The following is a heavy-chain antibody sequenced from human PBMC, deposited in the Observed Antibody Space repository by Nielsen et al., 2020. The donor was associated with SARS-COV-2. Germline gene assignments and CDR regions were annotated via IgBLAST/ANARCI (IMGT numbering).Heavy chain of an antibody. D-gene: IGHD4-17*01. CDR1: GGSISSSSYY. J-gene: IGHJ6*02. CDR3: ARVTVTTFGGMDV. Sequence: SETLSLTCTVSGGSISSSSYYWGWIRQPPGKGLEWIGSIYYSGSTYYNPSLKSRVTISVDTSKNQFTLKLSSATAADTAVYYCARVTVTTFGGMDVWGQGTTVTVSS. V-gene: IGHV4-39*06. CDR2: IYYSGST.